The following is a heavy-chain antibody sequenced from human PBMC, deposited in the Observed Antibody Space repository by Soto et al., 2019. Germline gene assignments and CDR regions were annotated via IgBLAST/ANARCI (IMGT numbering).Heavy chain of an antibody. CDR3: ARLCGSISCGWWKGLDV. D-gene: IGHD2-2*01. J-gene: IGHJ6*02. V-gene: IGHV5-51*01. CDR2: IYSGDSDT. Sequence: PGESLKISCKGSGYSFTTYRIAWVRQMPGKGLEWMGMIYSGDSDTTYSPSFQGQVTISADKSISTAYLQWSSLKASDSAIYYCARLCGSISCGWWKGLDVWGQGTTVTVSS. CDR1: GYSFTTYR.